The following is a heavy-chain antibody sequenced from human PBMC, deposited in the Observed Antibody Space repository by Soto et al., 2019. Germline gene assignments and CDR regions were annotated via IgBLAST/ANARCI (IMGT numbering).Heavy chain of an antibody. CDR2: IYTGGGT. J-gene: IGHJ4*02. CDR3: ARDGSGH. Sequence: EVQLVESGGGLVQPGGSLRLSCAASGLTVSTNPMSWVRQAPGKGLEWVSVIYTGGGTHYADSVKGRFTISRDNSKNTVYLQMYSLRPEDTAVYYCARDGSGHWGQGTMVTVSS. V-gene: IGHV3-66*01. CDR1: GLTVSTNP.